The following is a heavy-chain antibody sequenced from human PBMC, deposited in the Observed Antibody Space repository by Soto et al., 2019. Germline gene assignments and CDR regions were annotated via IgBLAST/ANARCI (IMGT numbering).Heavy chain of an antibody. J-gene: IGHJ5*02. CDR2: IIPIFGTA. V-gene: IGHV1-69*01. CDR3: AREEDYYDSSSGFTGGRRGWFDP. D-gene: IGHD3-22*01. CDR1: GGTFSSYA. Sequence: QVQLVQSGAEVKKPGSSVKVSCKASGGTFSSYAISWVRQAPGQGLEWMGGIIPIFGTANYAQKFQGRVTITADESTSTAYMELSSLRSEDTAVYYCAREEDYYDSSSGFTGGRRGWFDPWGQGTLVTVSS.